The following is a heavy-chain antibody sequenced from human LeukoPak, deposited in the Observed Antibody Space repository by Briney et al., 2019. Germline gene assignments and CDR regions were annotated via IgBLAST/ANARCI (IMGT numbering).Heavy chain of an antibody. V-gene: IGHV4-39*01. CDR2: IYYSGST. D-gene: IGHD4-23*01. CDR3: ARGSFYGGRNFDY. J-gene: IGHJ4*02. Sequence: SETLSLTCSVSGGSISSSSHYWGWIRQPPGKGLEWIGSIYYSGSTNYNPSFNPSLKNRVTISVDTSKNQFSLKLSSVTAADTAVYYCARGSFYGGRNFDYWGQGTLVTVSS. CDR1: GGSISSSSHY.